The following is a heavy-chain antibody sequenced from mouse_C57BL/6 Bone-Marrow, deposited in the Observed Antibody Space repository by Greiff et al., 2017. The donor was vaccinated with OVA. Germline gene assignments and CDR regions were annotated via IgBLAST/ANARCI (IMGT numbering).Heavy chain of an antibody. CDR3: AREGGYYGSPYYFDY. CDR1: GYTFTSYW. J-gene: IGHJ2*01. D-gene: IGHD1-1*01. Sequence: QVQLQQSGAELVMPGASVKLSCKASGYTFTSYWMHWVKQRPGQGLEWIGEIDPSDSYTNYNQKFKGKSTLTVDKSSSTAYMQLSSLTSEDSAVYYCAREGGYYGSPYYFDYWGQGTTLTGSS. CDR2: IDPSDSYT. V-gene: IGHV1-69*01.